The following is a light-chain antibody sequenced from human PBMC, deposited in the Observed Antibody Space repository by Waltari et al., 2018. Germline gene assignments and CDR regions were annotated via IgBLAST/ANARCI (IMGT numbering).Light chain of an antibody. V-gene: IGKV1-39*01. J-gene: IGKJ2*01. CDR3: QQCYGTPYT. CDR1: QSIGPY. CDR2: VAS. Sequence: DIQVTQSPSSLSASVGDRVTSTCRASQSIGPYINWYQQKPGQAPKLLIYVASNLQSGVPSRFSGSGSGIDFTLTITSLQAEDLGTYFCQQCYGTPYTFGQGTKVQMK.